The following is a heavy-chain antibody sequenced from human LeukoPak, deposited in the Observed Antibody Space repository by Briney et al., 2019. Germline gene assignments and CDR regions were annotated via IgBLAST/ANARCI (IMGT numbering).Heavy chain of an antibody. D-gene: IGHD3-22*01. CDR1: GGSLSSSNW. CDR2: IYHSGST. V-gene: IGHV4-4*02. CDR3: ARLLSGYLNNPWFDP. J-gene: IGHJ5*02. Sequence: SGTLSLTCAVSGGSLSSSNWWSWVRQPPGKGLERIGEIYHSGSTNYNPSLKRRATISVDKSKNQFSLSLSSVTAADTAVYYCARLLSGYLNNPWFDPWGQGTLVTVSS.